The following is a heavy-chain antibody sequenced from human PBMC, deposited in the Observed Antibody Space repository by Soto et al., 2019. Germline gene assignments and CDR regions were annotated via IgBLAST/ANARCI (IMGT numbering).Heavy chain of an antibody. D-gene: IGHD1-1*01. CDR1: GGSISSSSYY. CDR2: IYYSGST. CDR3: ARRYAGLREGGMDV. V-gene: IGHV4-39*01. J-gene: IGHJ6*02. Sequence: PSETLSLTCTVSGGSISSSSYYWGWIRQPPGKGLEWIGSIYYSGSTYYNPSLKSRVTISVDTSKNQFSLKLSSVTAADTAVYYCARRYAGLREGGMDVWGQGTTVTVSS.